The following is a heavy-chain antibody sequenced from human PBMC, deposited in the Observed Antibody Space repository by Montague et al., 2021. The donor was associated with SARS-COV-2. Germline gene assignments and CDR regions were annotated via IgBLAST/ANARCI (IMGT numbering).Heavy chain of an antibody. D-gene: IGHD4-23*01. V-gene: IGHV4-59*01. CDR3: VRDHPYGGPRGAYDI. Sequence: SETLSLTCTVSGGSITGYYWSWLRRSPGKGLEWIAYIYDGGAVNXNPSLGSRVTISTDTSKNQLSLKVNSVTAADTAVCYCVRDHPYGGPRGAYDIWGQGTVVTVSS. CDR2: IYDGGAV. CDR1: GGSITGYY. J-gene: IGHJ3*02.